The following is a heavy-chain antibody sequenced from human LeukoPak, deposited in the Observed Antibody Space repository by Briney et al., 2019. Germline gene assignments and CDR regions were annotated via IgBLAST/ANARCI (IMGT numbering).Heavy chain of an antibody. J-gene: IGHJ3*02. D-gene: IGHD5-12*01. CDR1: GFTLSSYW. Sequence: GGALTLSCAASGFTLSSYWMSWVRQAPGKGLERVNNIKQDGSEKYYVDSGKGRFTISRDNAKNSLYLQMNSLRAEDTAVYYCASDDSGYGLDAFDIWGQGTMVTVSP. CDR2: IKQDGSEK. V-gene: IGHV3-7*03. CDR3: ASDDSGYGLDAFDI.